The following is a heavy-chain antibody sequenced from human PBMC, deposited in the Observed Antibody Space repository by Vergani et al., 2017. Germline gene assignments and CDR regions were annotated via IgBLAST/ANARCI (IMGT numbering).Heavy chain of an antibody. CDR2: IYYSGST. CDR1: GGSISSSYY. J-gene: IGHJ3*02. Sequence: QVQLQESGPGLVKPSGTLSLTCAVSGGSISSSYYWSWIRQPPGKGLEWIGYIYYSGSTNYNPSLKSRVTISVDTSKNQFSLKLSSVTAADTAVYYCARLYYYDSSGYPDAFDIWGQGTMVTVSS. D-gene: IGHD3-22*01. CDR3: ARLYYYDSSGYPDAFDI. V-gene: IGHV4-61*01.